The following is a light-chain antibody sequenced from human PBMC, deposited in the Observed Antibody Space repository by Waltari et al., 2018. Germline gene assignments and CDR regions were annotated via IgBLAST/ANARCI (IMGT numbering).Light chain of an antibody. CDR2: EVS. J-gene: IGLJ1*01. CDR3: SSYTTSSAPGV. CDR1: YSHVGAYAF. V-gene: IGLV2-14*01. Sequence: QSALTQPASVSGSPGQSITISCSGTYSHVGAYAFVSWYQQHPRKAPHLIIYEVSNRPSGISNRFSASKSGNTASLTISGLQAEDEADYYCSSYTTSSAPGVFGTGTRVTVL.